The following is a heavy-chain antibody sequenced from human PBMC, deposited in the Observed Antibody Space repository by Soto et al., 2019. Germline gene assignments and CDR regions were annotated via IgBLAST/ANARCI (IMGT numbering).Heavy chain of an antibody. CDR3: ARDLGYYDSSGYSNREYYYYYGMDV. Sequence: GGSLRLSCAASGFTFSDYYMSWIRQAPGKGLEWVSYIISSSSNTYYADSVKGRFTISRDNSKNTLYPQMNSLRAEDTAVYYCARDLGYYDSSGYSNREYYYYYGMDVWGQGTTVTVSS. J-gene: IGHJ6*02. D-gene: IGHD3-22*01. CDR1: GFTFSDYY. CDR2: IISSSSNT. V-gene: IGHV3-11*06.